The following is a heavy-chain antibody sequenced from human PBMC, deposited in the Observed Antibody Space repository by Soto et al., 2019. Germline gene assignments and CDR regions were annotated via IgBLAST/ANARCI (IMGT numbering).Heavy chain of an antibody. CDR1: GFTFSSYG. Sequence: ESGGGVVQPGRSLRLSCAASGFTFSSYGMHWVRQAPGKGLEWVAVIWYDGSNKYYADSVKGRFTISRDNSKNTPYLQMNSLRAEDTAVYYCARDHSWQLVPPLYYFDYWGQGTLVTVSS. D-gene: IGHD6-6*01. CDR2: IWYDGSNK. CDR3: ARDHSWQLVPPLYYFDY. V-gene: IGHV3-33*01. J-gene: IGHJ4*02.